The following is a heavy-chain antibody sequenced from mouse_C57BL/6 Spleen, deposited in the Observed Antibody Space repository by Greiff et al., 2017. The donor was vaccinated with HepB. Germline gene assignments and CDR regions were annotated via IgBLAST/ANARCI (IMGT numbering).Heavy chain of an antibody. CDR2: IYPGDGDT. V-gene: IGHV1-80*01. Sequence: QVQLQQSGAELVKPGASVKISCKASGYAFSSYWMNWVKQRPGKGLEWIGQIYPGDGDTNYNGKFKGKATLTADKSSSTAYMQLSSLTSEDSAVYFCARGILLRSLYAMDYWGQGTSVTVSS. CDR3: ARGILLRSLYAMDY. D-gene: IGHD1-1*01. J-gene: IGHJ4*01. CDR1: GYAFSSYW.